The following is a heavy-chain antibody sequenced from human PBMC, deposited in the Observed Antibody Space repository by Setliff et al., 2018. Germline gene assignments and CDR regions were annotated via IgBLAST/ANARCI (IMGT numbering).Heavy chain of an antibody. V-gene: IGHV1-69*05. Sequence: SVKVSCKASGGTFRSYGISWVRQAPGQGLEWMGGLIPMFGTPAYAQKFQDRVTITTDESTSTAYMELDSLRSEDTAVYYCAREGVDSRSSTDYRYYMDVWGKGTTVTVSS. D-gene: IGHD3-22*01. CDR1: GGTFRSYG. J-gene: IGHJ6*03. CDR3: AREGVDSRSSTDYRYYMDV. CDR2: LIPMFGTP.